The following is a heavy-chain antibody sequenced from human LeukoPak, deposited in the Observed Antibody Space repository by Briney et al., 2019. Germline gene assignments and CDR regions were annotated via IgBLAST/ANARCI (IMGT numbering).Heavy chain of an antibody. V-gene: IGHV1-69*13. Sequence: SVKVSCKASGGTFSSYAISWVRQAPGQGLEWMGGIIPIFGTANYAQKFRGRVTITADESTSTAYMELSSLRSEDTAVYYCASPRRQHPDSGWYSDLGARGPLVTVP. CDR2: IIPIFGTA. J-gene: IGHJ2*01. CDR3: ASPRRQHPDSGWYSDL. CDR1: GGTFSSYA. D-gene: IGHD5-18*01.